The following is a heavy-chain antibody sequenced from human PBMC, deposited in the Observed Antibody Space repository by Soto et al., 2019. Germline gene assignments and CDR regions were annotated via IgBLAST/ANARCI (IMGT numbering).Heavy chain of an antibody. Sequence: GGSLRLSCAASGFTFSSYGMHWVRQAPGKGLEWVAVIWYDGSNKYYADSVKGRFTISRDNSKNTLYLQMNSLRAEDTAVYYCARDPGDGYNYAKFDYWGQGTLVTVSS. J-gene: IGHJ4*02. CDR1: GFTFSSYG. CDR2: IWYDGSNK. V-gene: IGHV3-33*01. CDR3: ARDPGDGYNYAKFDY. D-gene: IGHD5-12*01.